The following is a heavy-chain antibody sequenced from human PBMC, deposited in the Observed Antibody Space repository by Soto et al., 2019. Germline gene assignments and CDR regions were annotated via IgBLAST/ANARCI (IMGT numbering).Heavy chain of an antibody. D-gene: IGHD2-21*01. Sequence: SQPCSLTCAISWDSVSINSDAWNWIRQSRSRGLEWLGRTYYRSKWFNNYARSVKSRITINQDTSKNQSSLQLNSGTPEETSVYCCARGDQGSEAWGQGTLVNVAS. CDR2: TYYRSKWFN. CDR1: WDSVSINSDA. J-gene: IGHJ5*02. CDR3: ARGDQGSEA. V-gene: IGHV6-1*01.